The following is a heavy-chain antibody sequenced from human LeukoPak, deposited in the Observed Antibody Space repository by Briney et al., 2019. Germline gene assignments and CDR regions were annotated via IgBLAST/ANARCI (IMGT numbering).Heavy chain of an antibody. V-gene: IGHV3-33*01. D-gene: IGHD1-26*01. CDR1: GFTFSSYG. CDR2: IWYDGSNK. CDR3: ARAPLSGNSYSGSYYPDY. J-gene: IGHJ4*02. Sequence: HPGRSLRLSCAASGFTFSSYGMHWVRQAPGKGLEWVAVIWYDGSNKYYADSVKGRFTISRDNSKNTLYLQMHSLRAEDTAVYYCARAPLSGNSYSGSYYPDYWGQETLVTVSS.